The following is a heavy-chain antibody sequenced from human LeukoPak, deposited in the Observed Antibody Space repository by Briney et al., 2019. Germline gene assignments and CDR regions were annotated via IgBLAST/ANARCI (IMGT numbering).Heavy chain of an antibody. CDR3: ASPGYRSGGSCYDY. CDR2: IIPIFGTA. Sequence: GASVKVSCKASGGTFSSYAISWVRQAPGQGLEWMGGIIPIFGTANYARKFQGRVTITTDESTSTAYMELSSLRSEDTAVYYCASPGYRSGGSCYDYWGQGTLVTVSS. D-gene: IGHD2-15*01. CDR1: GGTFSSYA. J-gene: IGHJ4*02. V-gene: IGHV1-69*05.